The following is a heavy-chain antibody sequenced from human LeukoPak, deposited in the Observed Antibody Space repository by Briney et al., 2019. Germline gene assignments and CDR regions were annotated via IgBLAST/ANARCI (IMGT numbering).Heavy chain of an antibody. Sequence: GXTFXXXXXNXVRXXPGXXXXXXXSXXXXXXYIYYADSVKGRFTISRDNAKNSLYLQMNSLRAEDTAVYYCARDSPTYYYDSSGYYVPLDYWGQGTLVTVSS. D-gene: IGHD3-22*01. CDR1: GXTFXXXX. J-gene: IGHJ4*02. CDR2: XXXXXXYI. CDR3: ARDSPTYYYDSSGYYVPLDY. V-gene: IGHV3-21*01.